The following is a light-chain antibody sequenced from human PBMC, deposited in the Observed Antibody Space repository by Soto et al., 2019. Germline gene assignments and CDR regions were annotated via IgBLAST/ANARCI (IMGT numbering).Light chain of an antibody. CDR3: ETWNSNTRV. J-gene: IGLJ3*02. V-gene: IGLV3-1*01. CDR2: QDN. Sequence: SYELTQPPSVSVSPGQTASITCSGDKLGDKYACWYQQKPGQSPVLVIYQDNKRPSGIPERFSGSNSGNTATLTISGTQAMDEADYYCETWNSNTRVFGGGTKLTVL. CDR1: KLGDKY.